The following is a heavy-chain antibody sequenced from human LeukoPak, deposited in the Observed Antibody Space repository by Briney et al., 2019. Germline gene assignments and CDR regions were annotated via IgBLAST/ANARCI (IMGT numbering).Heavy chain of an antibody. CDR3: ATPYSGGYQGLDI. V-gene: IGHV4-39*01. CDR2: IYYSGST. Sequence: SETLSLTCTVSGGSISTNKYYWGWIRQPPGKGLEWIGSIYYSGSTYYNPTLKSRVTIFVDTSKNQFSLKLSSVTAADTAVHYCATPYSGGYQGLDIWGQGTMVTVS. D-gene: IGHD1-26*01. J-gene: IGHJ3*02. CDR1: GGSISTNKYY.